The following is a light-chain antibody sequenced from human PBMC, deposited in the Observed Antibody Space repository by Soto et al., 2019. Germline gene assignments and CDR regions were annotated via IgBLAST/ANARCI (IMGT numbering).Light chain of an antibody. J-gene: IGKJ4*01. CDR3: QQYFDVPFT. CDR2: WAS. CDR1: LSVLYKSNNKKH. V-gene: IGKV4-1*01. Sequence: DIGMTQSPDSLAVSLGEMATINCKFSLSVLYKSNNKKHLDWYQQKRGKPPHXIIYWASTRESGVPERFSGSGSGTDFTLTISSLEAEDVAFYWCQQYFDVPFTFGGGTKV.